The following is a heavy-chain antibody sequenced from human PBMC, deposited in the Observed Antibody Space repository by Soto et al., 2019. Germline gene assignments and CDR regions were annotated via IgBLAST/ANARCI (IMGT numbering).Heavy chain of an antibody. CDR1: GYTFTSYG. CDR2: ISAYNGNT. V-gene: IGHV1-18*04. CDR3: AREMATIPSTWFDP. J-gene: IGHJ5*02. D-gene: IGHD5-12*01. Sequence: ASVKVSCKASGYTFTSYGISWVRQAPGQGLEWMGWISAYNGNTNYAQKLQGRVTMTTDTSTSTAYMELRSLRSDDTAVYYCAREMATIPSTWFDPWGXGTLVTASS.